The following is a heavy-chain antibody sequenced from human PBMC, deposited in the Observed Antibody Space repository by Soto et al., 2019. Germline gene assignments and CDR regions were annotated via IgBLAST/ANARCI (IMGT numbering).Heavy chain of an antibody. D-gene: IGHD3-10*01. CDR2: IYSGGST. V-gene: IGHV3-66*01. CDR1: GFTVSSNY. CDR3: ARILWFGEAVYYFDY. Sequence: EVQLVESGGGLVQPGGSLRLSCAASGFTVSSNYMSWVRQAPGQGLEWVSVIYSGGSTYYADSVKGRFTISRDNSKNTLYLQMNSRRAEDTAVYYCARILWFGEAVYYFDYWGQGTLVTVSS. J-gene: IGHJ4*02.